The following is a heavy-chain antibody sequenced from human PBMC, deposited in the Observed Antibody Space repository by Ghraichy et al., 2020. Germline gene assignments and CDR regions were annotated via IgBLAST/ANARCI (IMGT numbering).Heavy chain of an antibody. CDR3: ARGGYYDFWSGYSSLAPFDY. CDR2: VYYSGSI. D-gene: IGHD3-3*01. CDR1: GGSISSYC. V-gene: IGHV4-59*01. J-gene: IGHJ4*02. Sequence: SETLSLTCTVSGGSISSYCWSWIRQPPGKGLEWIGYVYYSGSINYNPSLKSRVTISVDTSKNHFSLRLSSVTAADTAVYYCARGGYYDFWSGYSSLAPFDYWGQGTLVTVSS.